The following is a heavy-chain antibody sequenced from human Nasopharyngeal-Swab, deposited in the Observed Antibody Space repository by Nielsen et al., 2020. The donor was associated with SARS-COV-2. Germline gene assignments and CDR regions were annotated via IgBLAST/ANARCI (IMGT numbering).Heavy chain of an antibody. D-gene: IGHD2-15*01. Sequence: GESLKISCKGSGYSFTSYWISWVRQMPGKGLEWMGRIDPSDSYTNYSSSFQGHVTISADKSISTAYLQWSSLKASDTAMYYCARRAYCSGGSCYSPYYYYMDVWGKGTTVTVSS. V-gene: IGHV5-10-1*01. J-gene: IGHJ6*03. CDR3: ARRAYCSGGSCYSPYYYYMDV. CDR2: IDPSDSYT. CDR1: GYSFTSYW.